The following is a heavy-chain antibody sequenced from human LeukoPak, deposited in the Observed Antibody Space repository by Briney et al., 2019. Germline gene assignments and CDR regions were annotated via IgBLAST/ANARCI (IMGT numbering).Heavy chain of an antibody. CDR1: GFTFSSYA. D-gene: IGHD2-2*03. V-gene: IGHV3-23*01. Sequence: GGSLRLSCAASGFTFSSYAMSWVRQAPGKGLEWVSAISGSGASTYYADSVKGRFTISRDNSKNTLYLQMNSLRAEDTAVYYCAKDGTLDIVVVPAYDYWGQGTLVTVSS. J-gene: IGHJ4*02. CDR3: AKDGTLDIVVVPAYDY. CDR2: ISGSGAST.